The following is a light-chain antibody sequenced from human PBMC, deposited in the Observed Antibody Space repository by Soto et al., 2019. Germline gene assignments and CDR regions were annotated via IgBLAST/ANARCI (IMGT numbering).Light chain of an antibody. CDR2: GAS. CDR1: QSVSTN. V-gene: IGKV3-20*01. Sequence: EIVLTQSPGSLSLSPGEGATLSCRASQSVSTNVAWYQQRPGQPPKLLICGASSRATGIPARFSGSGSGTDFTLIINRLQPEDFALYFCQHYGRGSPIAFGLGTRLEIK. J-gene: IGKJ5*01. CDR3: QHYGRGSPIA.